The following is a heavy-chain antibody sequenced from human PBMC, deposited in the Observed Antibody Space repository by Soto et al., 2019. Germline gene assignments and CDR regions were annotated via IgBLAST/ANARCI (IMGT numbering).Heavy chain of an antibody. D-gene: IGHD2-2*01. Sequence: QLQLQESGPGLVKPSETLSLTCTVSGGSISSSSYYWGWIRQPPGKGREWIGSIYYSGSTYYNPSIKIRVTISVDTSKNQFSLKLSSVTAADTAVYYCARHMRSCSSTSCYAEAYYFDYWGQGTLVTVSS. V-gene: IGHV4-39*01. CDR1: GGSISSSSYY. CDR2: IYYSGST. J-gene: IGHJ4*02. CDR3: ARHMRSCSSTSCYAEAYYFDY.